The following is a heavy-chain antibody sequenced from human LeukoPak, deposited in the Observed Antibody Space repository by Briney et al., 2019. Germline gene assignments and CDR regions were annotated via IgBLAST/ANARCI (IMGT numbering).Heavy chain of an antibody. CDR2: IIPIFGTA. V-gene: IGHV1-69*05. CDR1: GGTFSSYA. Sequence: GASVTVSCKASGGTFSSYAISWVRQAPGQGLEWMGGIIPIFGTANYAQKFQGRVTITTDESTSTAYMELSSLRSEDTAGYFCARGRDLQNPIDYWGQGNLVTVSS. CDR3: ARGRDLQNPIDY. J-gene: IGHJ4*02. D-gene: IGHD4-11*01.